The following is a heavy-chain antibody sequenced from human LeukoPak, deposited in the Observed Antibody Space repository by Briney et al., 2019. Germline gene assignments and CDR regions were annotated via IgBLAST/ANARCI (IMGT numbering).Heavy chain of an antibody. CDR1: GGSFSGDY. J-gene: IGHJ4*02. CDR3: ARRPGAAGYYYDSSGYSNPLDC. Sequence: SETLSLTCAVYGGSFSGDYCSWIRQPPGKGLEWIGEINHSGSTNYNPSLKSRVTISVDTSKNQFSLKLSSVTAADTAVYCCARRPGAAGYYYDSSGYSNPLDCWGQGTLVTVSS. V-gene: IGHV4-34*01. D-gene: IGHD3-22*01. CDR2: INHSGST.